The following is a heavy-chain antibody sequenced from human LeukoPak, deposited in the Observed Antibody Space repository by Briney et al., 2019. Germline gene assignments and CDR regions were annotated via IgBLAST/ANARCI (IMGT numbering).Heavy chain of an antibody. V-gene: IGHV3-21*01. CDR3: ARTADYDFWSGYSDY. D-gene: IGHD3-3*01. CDR2: ISSSSIYI. CDR1: GFTFSSFT. J-gene: IGHJ4*02. Sequence: GGSLRLSCAASGFTFSSFTMNWVRHAPGKGLEWVSSISSSSIYIYYTDSVKGRFTISRDNALLYLEMNSLRAEDTAVYYCARTADYDFWSGYSDYWGQGTLVTVSS.